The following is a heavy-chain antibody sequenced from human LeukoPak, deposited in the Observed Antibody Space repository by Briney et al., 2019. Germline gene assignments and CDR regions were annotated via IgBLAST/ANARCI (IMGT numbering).Heavy chain of an antibody. CDR3: ARSQATPGDYYYYYMDV. J-gene: IGHJ6*03. V-gene: IGHV4-4*07. CDR2: IHTGGST. Sequence: SETLSLTCTVSGGSISSYYCSWIRQPAGKGLEWIGRIHTGGSTRYNPSLESRITMSVDRSKNKFSLKLSSVTAADTAVYFCARSQATPGDYYYYYMDVWGIGTTVTVSS. CDR1: GGSISSYY. D-gene: IGHD1-26*01.